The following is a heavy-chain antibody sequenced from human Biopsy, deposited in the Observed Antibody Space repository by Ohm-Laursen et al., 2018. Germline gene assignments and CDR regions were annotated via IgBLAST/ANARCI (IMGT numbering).Heavy chain of an antibody. D-gene: IGHD1-26*01. CDR3: SRDALGGGSYRFFY. CDR1: GGTFTNYA. Sequence: SVKVSCKASGGTFTNYAISWVRQAPGHGLEWMGGIIPIFGTANYAQKFQGRVTITADESTSTAYMELSSLRSDDTAVYYCSRDALGGGSYRFFYWGQGSLVTVSS. J-gene: IGHJ4*02. CDR2: IIPIFGTA. V-gene: IGHV1-69*13.